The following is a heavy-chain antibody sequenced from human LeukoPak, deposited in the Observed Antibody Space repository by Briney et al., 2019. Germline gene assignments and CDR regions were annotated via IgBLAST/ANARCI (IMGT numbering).Heavy chain of an antibody. CDR2: INNDDSST. CDR3: ARGGVPAAHDY. V-gene: IGHV3-74*01. CDR1: GFTFSNYW. Sequence: GGSLRLSCAASGFTFSNYWMHLVRQAPGKGLVWVSHINNDDSSTSYADSVKGRFTISRDNAKNTLYLHMNSLRAEDTAVYYCARGGVPAAHDYWGQGTLVTVSS. D-gene: IGHD2-2*01. J-gene: IGHJ4*02.